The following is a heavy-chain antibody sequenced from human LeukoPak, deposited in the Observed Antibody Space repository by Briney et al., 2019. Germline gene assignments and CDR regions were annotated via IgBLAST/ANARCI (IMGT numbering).Heavy chain of an antibody. D-gene: IGHD2-2*01. V-gene: IGHV3-7*04. J-gene: IGHJ5*02. CDR1: GFTFSSYW. Sequence: PGGSLRLSCAASGFTFSSYWMSWVRQAPGKGLEWVANIKQDGSEKYYVDSVKGRFTISRDNAKNSLYLQIKSLRAEDTAVYYCARDRRVVPARGYNWFDPWGQGTLVTVSS. CDR2: IKQDGSEK. CDR3: ARDRRVVPARGYNWFDP.